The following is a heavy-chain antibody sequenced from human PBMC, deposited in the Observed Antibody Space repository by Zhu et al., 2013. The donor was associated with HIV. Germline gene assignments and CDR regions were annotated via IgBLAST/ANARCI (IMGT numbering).Heavy chain of an antibody. CDR3: ARESRNYCSSTSCYSFNY. J-gene: IGHJ4*02. Sequence: QVQLVQSGAEVKKPGASVKVSCKASGYTFTSYGISWVRQAPGQGLEWMGWISAYNGNTNYAQKLQGRVSMTSDTSTSTAYMELRSLRSDDTAVYYCARESRNYCSSTSCYSFNYWAREPWSPSPQ. D-gene: IGHD2-2*01. CDR1: GYTFTSYG. V-gene: IGHV1-18*01. CDR2: ISAYNGNT.